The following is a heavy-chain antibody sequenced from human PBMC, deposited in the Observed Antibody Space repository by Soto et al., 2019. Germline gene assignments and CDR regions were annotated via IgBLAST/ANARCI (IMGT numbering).Heavy chain of an antibody. Sequence: PSETLSLTCTVSGGSVSSGSYYWGWIRQPPGKGLEWIGSIYYSGSTYYNPSLKSRVTISVDTSKNQFSLKLSSVTAADTAVYYCARHCSSTSCYGRYYGMDVWGQGTTVTVSS. CDR1: GGSVSSGSYY. J-gene: IGHJ6*02. D-gene: IGHD2-2*01. V-gene: IGHV4-39*01. CDR3: ARHCSSTSCYGRYYGMDV. CDR2: IYYSGST.